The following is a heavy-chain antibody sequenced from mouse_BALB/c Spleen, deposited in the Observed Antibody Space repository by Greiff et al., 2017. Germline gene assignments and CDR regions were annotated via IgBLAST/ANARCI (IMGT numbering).Heavy chain of an antibody. CDR3: ARMNYFDY. V-gene: IGHV5-9-3*01. CDR1: GFTFSSYA. J-gene: IGHJ2*01. CDR2: ISSGGSYT. Sequence: EVHLVESGGGLVKPGGSLKLSCAASGFTFSSYAMSWVRQTPEKRLEWVATISSGGSYTYYPDSVKGRFTISRDNAKNTLYLQMSSLRSEDTAMYYCARMNYFDYWGQGTTLTVSS.